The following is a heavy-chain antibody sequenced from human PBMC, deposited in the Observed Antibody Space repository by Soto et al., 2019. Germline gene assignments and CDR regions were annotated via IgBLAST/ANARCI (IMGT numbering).Heavy chain of an antibody. V-gene: IGHV1-2*04. CDR3: ARDDYSGSPGYA. D-gene: IGHD1-26*01. CDR1: GYTFTGYY. Sequence: QVQLVQSGAEVKKPGASVKVSCKASGYTFTGYYMHWVRQAPGQGLEWMGWINPNSGGTNYAQKFQGWVTMTRETFISTAYMELSRLRSDDTAMYYCARDDYSGSPGYAWGQGTLVTVSS. CDR2: INPNSGGT. J-gene: IGHJ5*02.